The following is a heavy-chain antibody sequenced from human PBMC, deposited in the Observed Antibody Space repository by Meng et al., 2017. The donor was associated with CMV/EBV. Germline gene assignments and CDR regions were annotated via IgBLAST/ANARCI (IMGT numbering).Heavy chain of an antibody. V-gene: IGHV4-34*01. CDR2: INHSGST. D-gene: IGHD3-3*01. CDR1: GGSFSGYY. CDR3: ARGAYDFWSGKDDY. J-gene: IGHJ4*02. Sequence: SETLSLTCAVYGGSFSGYYWSWIRQPPGKGPEWVGEINHSGSTNYNPSLKSRVTISVDTSKNQFSLKLSSVTAADTAVYYCARGAYDFWSGKDDYWGQGTLVTVSS.